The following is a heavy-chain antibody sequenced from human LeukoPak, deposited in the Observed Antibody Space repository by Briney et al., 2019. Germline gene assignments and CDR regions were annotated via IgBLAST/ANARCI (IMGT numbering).Heavy chain of an antibody. J-gene: IGHJ4*02. Sequence: GASVKVSCKASGYTFTGYYMHWVRQAPGQGLEWMGRINPNSGGTNYAQKFQGRVTMTRDTSISTAYMELSRLRSDDTAVYYCAQGGYSYGYYSDYWGQGTLVTVSS. V-gene: IGHV1-2*06. D-gene: IGHD5-18*01. CDR3: AQGGYSYGYYSDY. CDR1: GYTFTGYY. CDR2: INPNSGGT.